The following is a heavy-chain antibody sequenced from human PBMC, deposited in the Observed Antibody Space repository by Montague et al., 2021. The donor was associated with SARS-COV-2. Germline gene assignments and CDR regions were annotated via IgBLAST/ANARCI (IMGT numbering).Heavy chain of an antibody. V-gene: IGHV4-34*01. CDR2: INHSGST. Sequence: SETLSLTCAVYGGSFSGYYWSWIRQPPGKGLEWIGEINHSGSTDYNPSLKSRVTISVDTSKNQFSLKLSSVTAADTAVYYCARGTTVTTFYYYYYGMDVWGQGTTVTVSS. CDR1: GGSFSGYY. D-gene: IGHD4-17*01. J-gene: IGHJ6*02. CDR3: ARGTTVTTFYYYYYGMDV.